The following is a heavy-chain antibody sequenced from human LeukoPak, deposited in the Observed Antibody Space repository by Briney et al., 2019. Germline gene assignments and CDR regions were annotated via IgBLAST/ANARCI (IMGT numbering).Heavy chain of an antibody. CDR2: IKSNPDGGTT. D-gene: IGHD2-15*01. CDR1: GLTYRNAW. Sequence: GGSLRLSCVASGLTYRNAWMTWVRQAPGKGLEWVGRIKSNPDGGTTDFAASVKGRFFISRDASKSTLSLQMNILKIEDTAVYYCTTGGPHISGHPLDYWGQGIPVTVSS. V-gene: IGHV3-15*05. J-gene: IGHJ4*02. CDR3: TTGGPHISGHPLDY.